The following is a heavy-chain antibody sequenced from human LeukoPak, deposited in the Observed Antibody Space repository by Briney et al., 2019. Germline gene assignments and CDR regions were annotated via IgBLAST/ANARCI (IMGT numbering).Heavy chain of an antibody. J-gene: IGHJ4*02. CDR3: ARVDYYDSSGYYYYFDY. V-gene: IGHV1-69*01. CDR2: PIFGTA. Sequence: PIFGTANYAQKFQGRVTITADESTSTAYMELSSLRSEDTAVYYCARVDYYDSSGYYYYFDYWGQGTLVTVSS. D-gene: IGHD3-22*01.